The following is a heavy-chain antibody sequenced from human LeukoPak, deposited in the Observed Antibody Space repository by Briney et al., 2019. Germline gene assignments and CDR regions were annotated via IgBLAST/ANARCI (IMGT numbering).Heavy chain of an antibody. CDR3: ARGSRYYYYYMDV. V-gene: IGHV3-7*01. J-gene: IGHJ6*03. CDR2: IKQDGSET. CDR1: GFTFSSHW. D-gene: IGHD3-10*01. Sequence: PGGSLRLSCAASGFTFSSHWMSWVRQAPGKGLEGVANIKQDGSETYYMDSVKGRFTTSRDNAKNSLYLQMNSLRAEDTAVYFCARGSRYYYYYMDVWGKGTTVTVSS.